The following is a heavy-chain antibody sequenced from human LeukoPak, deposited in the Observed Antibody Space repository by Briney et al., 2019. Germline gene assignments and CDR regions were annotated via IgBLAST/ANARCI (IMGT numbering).Heavy chain of an antibody. Sequence: GASVKVSCKASGYTFTGYYMHWVRQAPGQGLEWMGWINPNSGGTNYAQKFQGRVTMTRDTSISTAYMELSRLRSEDTAVYYCATGSEWELKAFDIWGQGTMVTVSS. D-gene: IGHD1-26*01. J-gene: IGHJ3*02. CDR3: ATGSEWELKAFDI. V-gene: IGHV1-2*02. CDR1: GYTFTGYY. CDR2: INPNSGGT.